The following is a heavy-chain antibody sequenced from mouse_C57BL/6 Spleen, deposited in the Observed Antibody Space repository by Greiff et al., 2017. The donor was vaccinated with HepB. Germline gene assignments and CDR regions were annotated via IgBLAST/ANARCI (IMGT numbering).Heavy chain of an antibody. CDR1: GFTFSSYA. CDR3: AREDSFAY. J-gene: IGHJ3*01. V-gene: IGHV5-4*01. Sequence: EVKLMESGGGLVKPGGSLKLSCAASGFTFSSYAMSWVRQTPEKRLEWVATISDGGSYTYYPDNVKGRFTISRDNAKNNLYPQMSHLKSEDTAMYYCAREDSFAYWGQGTLVTVSA. CDR2: ISDGGSYT.